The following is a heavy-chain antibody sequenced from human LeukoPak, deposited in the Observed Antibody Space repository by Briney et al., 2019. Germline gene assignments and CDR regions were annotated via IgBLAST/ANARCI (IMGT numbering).Heavy chain of an antibody. CDR1: GYTFTSYY. Sequence: ASVTVSCTASGYTFTSYYMHWVRQAPGQGLEWMGIINPSGGSTSYAQKFQGRVTMTRDTSTSTVYMELSSLRSEDTAVYYCARGRYYYDSSGSLGDYWGQGTLVTVSS. CDR3: ARGRYYYDSSGSLGDY. V-gene: IGHV1-46*01. D-gene: IGHD3-22*01. J-gene: IGHJ4*02. CDR2: INPSGGST.